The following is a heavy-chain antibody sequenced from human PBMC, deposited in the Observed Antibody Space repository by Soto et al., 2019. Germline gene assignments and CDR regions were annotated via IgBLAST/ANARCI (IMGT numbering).Heavy chain of an antibody. CDR2: MIGNGGRI. CDR3: VKNPVSGGSGRAWFDY. V-gene: IGHV3-23*01. J-gene: IGHJ4*02. CDR1: GFTVSNYA. D-gene: IGHD2-8*02. Sequence: SLRLYSAVSGFTVSNYAMTWVRQAPGKELELVSLMIGNGGRIVYGDSVRGRFTMSIDNSKNTRDLQMNSLRLEDTAVYYFVKNPVSGGSGRAWFDYWAQGILVTVYS.